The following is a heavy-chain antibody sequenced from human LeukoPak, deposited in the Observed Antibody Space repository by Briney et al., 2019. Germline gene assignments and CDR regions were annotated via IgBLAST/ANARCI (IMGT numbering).Heavy chain of an antibody. V-gene: IGHV3-21*01. D-gene: IGHD6-13*01. CDR1: GFTFSTYN. J-gene: IGHJ4*02. Sequence: PGGSQRLPCAASGFTFSTYNMNWVRQAPGKGLEWVSSIGSSSGCIYYADSVKGRFTISRDNAKNSLYLQMNSLRAEDTAVYYCARDLQRSKYWGQG. CDR2: IGSSSGCI. CDR3: ARDLQRSKY.